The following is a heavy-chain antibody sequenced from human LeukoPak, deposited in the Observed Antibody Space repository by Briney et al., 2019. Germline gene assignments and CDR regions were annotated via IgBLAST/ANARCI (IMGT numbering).Heavy chain of an antibody. J-gene: IGHJ4*02. CDR1: GGSISSSSYY. V-gene: IGHV4-39*07. CDR2: IYYSGST. Sequence: SETLSLTCTVSGGSISSSSYYWGWIRQPPGKGLEWIGSIYYSGSTYYNPSLKSRVTISVDTSKNQFSLKLSSVTAADTAVYYCARDLTGDFDYWGQGTLVTVSS. D-gene: IGHD7-27*01. CDR3: ARDLTGDFDY.